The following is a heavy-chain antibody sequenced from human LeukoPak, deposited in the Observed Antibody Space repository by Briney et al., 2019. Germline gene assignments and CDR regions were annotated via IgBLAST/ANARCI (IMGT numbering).Heavy chain of an antibody. CDR3: AKSPRLDSYFDY. Sequence: QPGGSLRLSGAASGFIFSSYVMSWVRQAPGKGLEWVSAISGSGGSTYYADSVKGRFTISRDNSKNTLYLQMNSLRAEDTAVYYCAKSPRLDSYFDYWGQGALVTVSS. J-gene: IGHJ4*02. CDR1: GFIFSSYV. CDR2: ISGSGGST. D-gene: IGHD2-21*01. V-gene: IGHV3-23*01.